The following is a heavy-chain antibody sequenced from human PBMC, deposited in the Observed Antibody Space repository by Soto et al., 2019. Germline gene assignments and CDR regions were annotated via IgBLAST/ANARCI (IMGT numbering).Heavy chain of an antibody. V-gene: IGHV3-23*01. CDR1: GFTISSYA. CDR2: ISDRGDTT. CDR3: AKDKPGTTSFDY. J-gene: IGHJ4*02. D-gene: IGHD1-1*01. Sequence: XGFLRLSCAASGFTISSYAMSWVRQAPGKGLEWVSAISDRGDTTHYADSVKGRFTISRDTSKNTLYLQMNTLRAEDTAVYYCAKDKPGTTSFDYWGQGTLVTVSS.